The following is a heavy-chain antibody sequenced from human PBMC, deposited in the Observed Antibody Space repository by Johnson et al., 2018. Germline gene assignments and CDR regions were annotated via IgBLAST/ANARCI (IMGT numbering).Heavy chain of an antibody. V-gene: IGHV3-11*01. CDR2: ISISGSGGST. J-gene: IGHJ1*01. Sequence: QVQLVQSGGGLVKXGGSXRLXCAASGFTFSDYYMSWIRQAPGKGLEWVSYISISGSGGSTYYADSVKGRFTISRDNSKNTLYLQMNSLRAEDTAVYYCAKYPDSSDFVYFQHWGQGTLVTVSS. CDR1: GFTFSDYY. D-gene: IGHD4-17*01. CDR3: AKYPDSSDFVYFQH.